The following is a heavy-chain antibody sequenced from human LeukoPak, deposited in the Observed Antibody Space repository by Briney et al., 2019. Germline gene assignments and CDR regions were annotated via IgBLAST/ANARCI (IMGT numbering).Heavy chain of an antibody. CDR3: AKGHPYYDSSGYSG. V-gene: IGHV3-30-3*01. Sequence: PGGSLRLSCAASGFTFSSYAMHWVRQAPGKGLEWVAVISYDGSNKYYADSVKGRFTISRDNAKNSLYLQMNSLRAEDTALYYCAKGHPYYDSSGYSGWGQGTLVTVSS. D-gene: IGHD3-22*01. J-gene: IGHJ4*02. CDR2: ISYDGSNK. CDR1: GFTFSSYA.